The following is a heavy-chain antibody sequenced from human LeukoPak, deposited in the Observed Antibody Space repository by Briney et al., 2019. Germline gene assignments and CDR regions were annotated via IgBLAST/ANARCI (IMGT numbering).Heavy chain of an antibody. CDR2: IYHSGST. J-gene: IGHJ4*02. Sequence: PSETLSLTCAVSGYSISSGYYWGWIRQPPGKGLEWIGSIYHSGSTYYNPSLKSRVTISVDTSKNQFSLKLSSVTAADTAVYYCARLRYCSGGSCYRFDYWGQGPLVTVSS. CDR3: ARLRYCSGGSCYRFDY. CDR1: GYSISSGYY. V-gene: IGHV4-38-2*01. D-gene: IGHD2-15*01.